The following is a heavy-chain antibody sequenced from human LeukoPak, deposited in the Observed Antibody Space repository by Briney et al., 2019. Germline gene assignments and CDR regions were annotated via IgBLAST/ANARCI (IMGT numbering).Heavy chain of an antibody. CDR2: ISGSGGST. CDR1: GFTFSSYA. J-gene: IGHJ4*02. CDR3: ARSRSSGWYESDY. D-gene: IGHD6-19*01. V-gene: IGHV3-23*01. Sequence: GGSLRLSCAASGFTFSSYAMSWVRQAPGKGLEWVSAISGSGGSTYYADSVKGRFTISRDNSKNTLYLQMGSLRAEDMAVYYCARSRSSGWYESDYWGQGTLVTVSS.